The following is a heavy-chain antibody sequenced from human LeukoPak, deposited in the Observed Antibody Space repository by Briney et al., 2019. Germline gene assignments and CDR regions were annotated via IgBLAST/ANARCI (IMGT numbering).Heavy chain of an antibody. D-gene: IGHD1-26*01. J-gene: IGHJ4*02. CDR2: IKQDGTEK. CDR3: ARDNYSGSRYFDH. V-gene: IGHV3-7*01. Sequence: GGSLRLSCAASGFTFTTYWLGWVRQPPGKGLEWVANIKQDGTEKYYVDSAKGRFTISRDNAKNSLYLQMNSLRAEDTAIYYCARDNYSGSRYFDHWGQGTLVTVSS. CDR1: GFTFTTYW.